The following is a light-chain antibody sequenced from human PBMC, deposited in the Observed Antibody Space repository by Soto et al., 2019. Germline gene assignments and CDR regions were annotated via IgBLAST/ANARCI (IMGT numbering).Light chain of an antibody. CDR2: DVS. Sequence: QSVLTQPRSVSGSPGQSVTISCTGTSNDDGGYNFVSWYQQHPGKVPKLFIYDVSRRPSGVPDRFSGSKSGNTASLTISGLQAEDEADYYCSSYAGSYTLVFGGGTKLTVL. V-gene: IGLV2-11*01. CDR3: SSYAGSYTLV. CDR1: SNDDGGYNF. J-gene: IGLJ2*01.